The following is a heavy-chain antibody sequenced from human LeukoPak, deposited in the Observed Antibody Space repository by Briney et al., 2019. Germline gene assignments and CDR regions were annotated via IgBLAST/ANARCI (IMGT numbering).Heavy chain of an antibody. CDR1: GFTFDDYA. CDR2: ISWNSGSI. Sequence: GGSLRLSCAASGFTFDDYAMHWVRQAPGKGLEWVSGISWNSGSIGYADSVKGRFTISRDNAKNTLYLQMDSLRVDDTAIYYCAKFSRVQSSFWGQGTLVTVSS. J-gene: IGHJ4*02. D-gene: IGHD4/OR15-4a*01. V-gene: IGHV3-9*01. CDR3: AKFSRVQSSF.